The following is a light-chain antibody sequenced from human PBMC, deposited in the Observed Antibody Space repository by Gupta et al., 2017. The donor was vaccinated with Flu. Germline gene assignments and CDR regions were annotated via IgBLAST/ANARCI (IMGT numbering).Light chain of an antibody. J-gene: IGLJ1*01. CDR3: ATWDDSLNGSFV. CDR2: SNN. Sequence: QSVLTQPPSASGTPGPRVTISCSASSSNIGSNIVNWYQQLPGTAPKLLIYSNNQRPSGVPDRFSGSKSGTSASLAISGLQSEDEADYYCATWDDSLNGSFVFGTGTKVTVL. V-gene: IGLV1-44*01. CDR1: SSNIGSNI.